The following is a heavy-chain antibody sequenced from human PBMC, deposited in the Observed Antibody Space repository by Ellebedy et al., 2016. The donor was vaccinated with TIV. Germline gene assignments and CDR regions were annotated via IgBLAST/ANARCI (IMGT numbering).Heavy chain of an antibody. V-gene: IGHV1-2*02. J-gene: IGHJ6*02. CDR1: GYTFTGYY. CDR3: ARAIAVAGRYYYYYGMDV. Sequence: AASVKVSCKASGYTFTGYYMHWVRQAPGQGLEWMGWINPNSGGTNYAQKFQGRVTMTRDTSISTAYMELSRLRSDDTAVYYCARAIAVAGRYYYYYGMDVWGQGTTVTVSS. CDR2: INPNSGGT. D-gene: IGHD6-19*01.